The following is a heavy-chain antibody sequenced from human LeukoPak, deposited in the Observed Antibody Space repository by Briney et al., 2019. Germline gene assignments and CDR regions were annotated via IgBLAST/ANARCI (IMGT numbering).Heavy chain of an antibody. CDR2: IYYRGST. J-gene: IGHJ4*02. D-gene: IGHD3-22*01. V-gene: IGHV4-59*01. CDR1: GGSISSYY. CDR3: ARGDFDASGYSVPFDY. Sequence: SETLSLTCTVSGGSISSYYWSWVRQPPGKGLEWIGYIYYRGSTNYNPSLKSRVTISVDTFKNQFSLKLSSVTAADSAIYFCARGDFDASGYSVPFDYWGQGALVTVSS.